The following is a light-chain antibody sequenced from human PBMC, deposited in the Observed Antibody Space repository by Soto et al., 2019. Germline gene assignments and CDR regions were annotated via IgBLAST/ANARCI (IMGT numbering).Light chain of an antibody. V-gene: IGLV2-14*02. CDR3: SSFTTSDTWV. CDR1: SSDVGSYNR. CDR2: EVS. J-gene: IGLJ3*02. Sequence: QSALTQPASVSGSPGQSITISCTGGSSDVGSYNRVSWYRQYTGKAPRLMIYEVSNRPSGVSNRFSGSKSGNTASLTISGLQAEDEADYFCSSFTTSDTWVIGGGTKLTVL.